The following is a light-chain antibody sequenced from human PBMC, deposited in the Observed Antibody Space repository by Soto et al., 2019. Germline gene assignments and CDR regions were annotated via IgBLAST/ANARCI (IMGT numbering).Light chain of an antibody. J-gene: IGLJ1*01. CDR3: GSYTSTDTPFV. CDR2: EVN. V-gene: IGLV2-14*01. Sequence: QSVLAQPSSVSGSPGQSITISCTGTSTDVGGYNYVSWYQHHPGKGPNLIIYEVNNRPSGVSDRFSGSKSGNKASLTISNLEAEDESDYYCGSYTSTDTPFVFGTGTKVTVL. CDR1: STDVGGYNY.